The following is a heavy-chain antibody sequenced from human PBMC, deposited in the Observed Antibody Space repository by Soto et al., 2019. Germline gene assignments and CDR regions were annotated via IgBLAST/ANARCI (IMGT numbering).Heavy chain of an antibody. J-gene: IGHJ6*04. V-gene: IGHV4-59*01. D-gene: IGHD1-20*01. CDR1: GGSITHYY. CDR3: ARYFIGVLTDMRDPGGMDV. Sequence: QVQLQESGPGLVKPSETLSLTCVVSGGSITHYYWAWIRQPSGQGMECIGYIYNSVNTKYKPSLMGRVNILMDTFKSQFSINLSSVTAADTAVYYCARYFIGVLTDMRDPGGMDVWGRRTTVTVSS. CDR2: IYNSVNT.